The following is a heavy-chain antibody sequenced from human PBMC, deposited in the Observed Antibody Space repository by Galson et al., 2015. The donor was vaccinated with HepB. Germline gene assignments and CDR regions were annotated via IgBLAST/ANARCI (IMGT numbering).Heavy chain of an antibody. J-gene: IGHJ3*02. CDR1: GGSFSGYY. CDR2: INHSGST. Sequence: ETLSLTCAVYGGSFSGYYWSWIRQPPGKGLEWIGEINHSGSTNYNPSLKSRVTISVDTSKNQFSLKLSSVTAADTAVYYCARGRGVGVVVAAASIKGAFDMSGHGRMATVSA. V-gene: IGHV4-34*01. CDR3: ARGRGVGVVVAAASIKGAFDM. D-gene: IGHD2-15*01.